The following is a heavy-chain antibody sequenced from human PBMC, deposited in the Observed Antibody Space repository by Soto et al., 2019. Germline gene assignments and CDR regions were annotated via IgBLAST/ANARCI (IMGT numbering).Heavy chain of an antibody. D-gene: IGHD4-17*01. J-gene: IGHJ2*01. CDR1: GFTFSSYA. CDR2: ISGSGGST. CDR3: VKRGRKIWGSTPTVTNGSDWYFDL. Sequence: EVQLLESGGGLVQPGGSLRLSCAASGFTFSSYAMSWVRQAPGKGLEWVSAISGSGGSTYYADSEKGRYTISGDNSKKTLYLQMNRLRAEDTAVYYCVKRGRKIWGSTPTVTNGSDWYFDLWGRGTLVTV. V-gene: IGHV3-23*01.